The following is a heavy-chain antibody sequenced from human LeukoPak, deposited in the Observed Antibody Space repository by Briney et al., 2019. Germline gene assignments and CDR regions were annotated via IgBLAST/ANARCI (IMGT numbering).Heavy chain of an antibody. CDR1: GGSFSGYY. CDR2: INHSGST. D-gene: IGHD3-16*01. Sequence: SETLSLTCAVYGGSFSGYYWSWIRQPPGKGLEWIGEINHSGSTNYNPSLKSRVTISVDTSKNQFSLKLSSVTAADTAVYYCARGFRGYFQHLGQGTLVTVSS. CDR3: ARGFRGYFQH. J-gene: IGHJ1*01. V-gene: IGHV4-34*01.